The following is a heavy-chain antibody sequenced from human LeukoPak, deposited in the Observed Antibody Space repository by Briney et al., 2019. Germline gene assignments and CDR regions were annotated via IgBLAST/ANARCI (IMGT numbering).Heavy chain of an antibody. J-gene: IGHJ6*02. D-gene: IGHD1-26*01. V-gene: IGHV1-46*01. Sequence: GASVKVSCKASGYTFTSYYMHWVRQAPGQGLEWMGIINPSGGSTSYAQKFQGRVTMTRDTSTSTVYMELSSLRSEDTAVYYCARGVGATTYYYGMDVSGQGTTVTVSS. CDR3: ARGVGATTYYYGMDV. CDR2: INPSGGST. CDR1: GYTFTSYY.